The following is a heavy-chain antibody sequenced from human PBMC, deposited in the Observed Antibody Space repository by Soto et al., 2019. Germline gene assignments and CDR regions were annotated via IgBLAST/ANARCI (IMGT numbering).Heavy chain of an antibody. V-gene: IGHV1-69*13. Sequence: SVKVSCKASGGTFNNYAISWVRQAPGQGLEWMGGIIPLFGTTNYAQKFQGRVTITADESTSTAYMELSSLRSEDTAFYYCARPRSHYYDRSAERAFDIWGQGTMVTVSS. CDR2: IIPLFGTT. J-gene: IGHJ3*02. CDR3: ARPRSHYYDRSAERAFDI. CDR1: GGTFNNYA. D-gene: IGHD3-22*01.